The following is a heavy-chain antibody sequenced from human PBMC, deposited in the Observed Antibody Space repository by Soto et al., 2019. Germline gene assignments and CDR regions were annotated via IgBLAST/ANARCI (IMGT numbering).Heavy chain of an antibody. V-gene: IGHV4-31*03. J-gene: IGHJ4*02. Sequence: QVHLQESGPGLVKPSQTLSLACSVSGESITSLGYYWTWVRQPPGKGLEGIGFVSYTCSTFYNSAPRSSVTISSHTSQKQFFLEVKSVTVADTAMYCCTRGDCWGQGVLVTVSS. CDR1: GESITSLGYY. CDR2: VSYTCST. CDR3: TRGDC.